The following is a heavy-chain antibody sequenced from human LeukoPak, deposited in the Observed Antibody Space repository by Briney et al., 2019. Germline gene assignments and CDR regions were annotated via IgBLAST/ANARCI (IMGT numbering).Heavy chain of an antibody. CDR3: ARDIAPSGSWWFDS. V-gene: IGHV1-2*02. J-gene: IGHJ5*01. Sequence: ASVKVSCKASGYTFTEYYIHWLRQAPGQGLEWMGWVTPSTGDTFYAQNFRGRVTMIRDTSISTAYMQLGDLKSDDTAVYYCARDIAPSGSWWFDSWGQGTLVSVSS. D-gene: IGHD6-13*01. CDR2: VTPSTGDT. CDR1: GYTFTEYY.